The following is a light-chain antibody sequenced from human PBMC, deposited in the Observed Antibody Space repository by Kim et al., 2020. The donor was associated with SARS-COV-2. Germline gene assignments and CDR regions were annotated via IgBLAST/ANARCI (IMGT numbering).Light chain of an antibody. J-gene: IGLJ2*01. CDR3: QAWDSSTGVV. V-gene: IGLV3-1*01. Sequence: VSPGQTASFTCCVDKLGDKYACWYQQKQGQSPVLVIYQDSKRPSGIPERFSGSNSGNTATLTISGTQAMDEADYYCQAWDSSTGVVFGGGTKLTVL. CDR1: KLGDKY. CDR2: QDS.